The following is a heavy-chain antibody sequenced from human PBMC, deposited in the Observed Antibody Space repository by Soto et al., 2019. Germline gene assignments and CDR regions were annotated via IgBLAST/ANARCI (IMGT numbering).Heavy chain of an antibody. D-gene: IGHD5-18*01. CDR2: GSGGGGRT. V-gene: IGHV3-23*01. CDR1: GLTFSSYA. CDR3: AKDSSGYSYDHNAFDI. J-gene: IGHJ3*02. Sequence: EVQLLESGGGLVQPGGSLRLSCAASGLTFSSYAMNWVRQAPGKGLEWVSGGSGGGGRTYYAGSVKGRCTISRDNSKNTPYLQMNNLLAEDPAVYYCAKDSSGYSYDHNAFDILGQGTMVTVSS.